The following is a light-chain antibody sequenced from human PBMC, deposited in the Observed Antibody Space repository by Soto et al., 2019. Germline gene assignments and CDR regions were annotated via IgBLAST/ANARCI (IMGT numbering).Light chain of an antibody. V-gene: IGKV3-11*01. J-gene: IGKJ4*01. Sequence: EIVLTQSPATLSLSPGERATLSCRASQSVSSYLAWYQQKPGQAPRLLIYDASNWATGIPARFSGSGSGTAFTLTISSLELEDFAVYYWQERSNWLLTFGGGTKVEIK. CDR2: DAS. CDR1: QSVSSY. CDR3: QERSNWLLT.